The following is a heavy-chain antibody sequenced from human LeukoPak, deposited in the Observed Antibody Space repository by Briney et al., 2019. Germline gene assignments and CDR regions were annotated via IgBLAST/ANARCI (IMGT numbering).Heavy chain of an antibody. J-gene: IGHJ4*02. CDR2: IYWNDDT. Sequence: SGPTLLKPTPTLALTCTFSGFSLSTRGLGVAWIRQPPGKALEWLTLIYWNDDTRYSPSLNNRLTLTKDTSKNQLVLTITNAESVDTGTYYCARLMSTVTTGYFDYWGQGILVTVSS. CDR1: GFSLSTRGLG. V-gene: IGHV2-5*01. D-gene: IGHD4-17*01. CDR3: ARLMSTVTTGYFDY.